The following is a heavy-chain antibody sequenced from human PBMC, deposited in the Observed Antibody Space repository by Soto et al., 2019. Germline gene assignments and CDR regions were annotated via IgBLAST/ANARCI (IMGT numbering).Heavy chain of an antibody. CDR2: INPNSGGT. J-gene: IGHJ6*03. D-gene: IGHD2-15*01. CDR1: GYTFTGYY. V-gene: IGHV1-2*02. CDR3: ARSGYCSGGSCYSRAADYYYYMDV. Sequence: ASVKVSCKASGYTFTGYYMHWVRQAPGQGLEWMGWINPNSGGTSYAQKFQGRVTMTRDTSTSTVYMELSSLRSEDTAVYYCARSGYCSGGSCYSRAADYYYYMDVWGKGTTVTVSS.